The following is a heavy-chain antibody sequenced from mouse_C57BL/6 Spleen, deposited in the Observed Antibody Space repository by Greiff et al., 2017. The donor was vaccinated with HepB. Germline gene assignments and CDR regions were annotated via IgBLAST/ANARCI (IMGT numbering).Heavy chain of an antibody. J-gene: IGHJ2*01. CDR2: ISDGGSYT. V-gene: IGHV5-4*03. Sequence: EVMLVESGGGLVKPGGSLKLSCAASGFTFSSYAMSWVRQTPEKRLEWVATISDGGSYTYYPDNVKGRFTISRDNAKNNLYLQMSHLKSEDTAMYYCARGHYGVAFDYWGQGTTLTVSS. CDR3: ARGHYGVAFDY. CDR1: GFTFSSYA. D-gene: IGHD1-1*01.